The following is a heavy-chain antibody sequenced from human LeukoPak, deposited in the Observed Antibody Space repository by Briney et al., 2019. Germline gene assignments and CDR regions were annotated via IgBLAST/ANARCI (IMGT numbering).Heavy chain of an antibody. CDR1: GFIFSNYA. D-gene: IGHD3-22*01. CDR3: AKIASSGYYYGLDAFDI. CDR2: ISSSSGSI. V-gene: IGHV3-21*01. J-gene: IGHJ3*02. Sequence: GGSLRLSCAASGFIFSNYAMNWVRQAPGEGLEWVSSISSSSGSISYADSVQGRFTISRDSSKNALYLQMSSLRAENTAVYYCAKIASSGYYYGLDAFDIWGQGTMVTVSS.